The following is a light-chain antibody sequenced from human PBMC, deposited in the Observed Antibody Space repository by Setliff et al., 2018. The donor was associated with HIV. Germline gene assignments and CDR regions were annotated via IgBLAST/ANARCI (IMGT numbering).Light chain of an antibody. V-gene: IGLV2-14*01. CDR1: SSDIGGYNF. CDR2: EVT. CDR3: SSYTSSSPYV. J-gene: IGLJ1*01. Sequence: QSVLTQPASVSGSPGQSIPISCTGTSSDIGGYNFVSWYQHHPGKAPKLMIYEVTNRPSGVSNRFSGSKSGNTASLTISGLQADDEADYYCSSYTSSSPYVFGTGTKVTVL.